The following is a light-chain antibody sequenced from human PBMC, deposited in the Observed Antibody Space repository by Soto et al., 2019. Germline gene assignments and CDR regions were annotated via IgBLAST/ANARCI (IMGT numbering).Light chain of an antibody. CDR3: QQYANSPLT. CDR2: GAS. CDR1: QSVSSTY. V-gene: IGKV3-20*01. J-gene: IGKJ4*01. Sequence: EIVLTQSPGTLSLSPGERATLSCRASQSVSSTYLAWYQQKPGQAPRLLIYGASSRATGIPDRFSGSASGTDFTLTISRLEPEDFAVYFCQQYANSPLTFGGGTKV.